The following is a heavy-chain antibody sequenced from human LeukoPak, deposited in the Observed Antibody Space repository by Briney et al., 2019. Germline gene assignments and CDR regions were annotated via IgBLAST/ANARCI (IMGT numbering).Heavy chain of an antibody. J-gene: IGHJ4*02. V-gene: IGHV3-30*02. D-gene: IGHD1-26*01. CDR2: IWYDGSNK. CDR3: AKVVLGATSRFRGADY. Sequence: SGGSLRLSCAASRFTFSSYGKHWARQAPGKAREWVAYIWYDGSNKYYADSVKGRFTISRDNPKKTLYLQMNSLRAEDTAVYYCAKVVLGATSRFRGADYWGQGTLVTVSS. CDR1: RFTFSSYG.